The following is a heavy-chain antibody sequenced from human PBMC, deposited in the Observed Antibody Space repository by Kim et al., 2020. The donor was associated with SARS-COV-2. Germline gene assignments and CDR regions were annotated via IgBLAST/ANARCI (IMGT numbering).Heavy chain of an antibody. V-gene: IGHV4-39*07. D-gene: IGHD3-9*01. CDR3: ARVLRYFDWLLDAFDI. Sequence: SLKSRVTISVDTSKNQCSLKLSSVTAADTAVYYCARVLRYFDWLLDAFDIWGQGTMITVSS. J-gene: IGHJ3*02.